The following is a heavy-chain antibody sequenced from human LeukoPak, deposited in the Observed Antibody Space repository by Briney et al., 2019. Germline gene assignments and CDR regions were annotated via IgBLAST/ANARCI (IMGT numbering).Heavy chain of an antibody. Sequence: ASVKVSCKASGYTFTGYYMHWVRQAPGQGLEWMGWISAYNGNTNYAQKLQGRVTMTTDTSTSTAYMELRSLRSDDTAAYYCARDVACRFDPWGQGTLVTVSS. D-gene: IGHD2-8*01. CDR2: ISAYNGNT. CDR3: ARDVACRFDP. J-gene: IGHJ5*02. V-gene: IGHV1-18*04. CDR1: GYTFTGYY.